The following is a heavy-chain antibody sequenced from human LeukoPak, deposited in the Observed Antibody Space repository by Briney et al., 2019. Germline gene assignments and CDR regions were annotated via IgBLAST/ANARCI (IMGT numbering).Heavy chain of an antibody. CDR2: IYWDDDK. Sequence: SSPTLVNPTQTLTLTCTVSGFSLNTTGVGVDWVRQPPGNALEWLSLIYWDDDKRYSPSLKSRPTITKDTSKNQVVLTMTNMDPVDTATYYCAHRREYSSTWYWANFDYWGQGTLVTVSS. CDR3: AHRREYSSTWYWANFDY. CDR1: GFSLNTTGVG. D-gene: IGHD6-13*01. J-gene: IGHJ4*02. V-gene: IGHV2-5*02.